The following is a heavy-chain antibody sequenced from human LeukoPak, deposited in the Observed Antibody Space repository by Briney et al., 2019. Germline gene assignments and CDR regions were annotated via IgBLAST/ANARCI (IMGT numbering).Heavy chain of an antibody. V-gene: IGHV4-39*01. CDR3: ARLSPYYDSLTGSSYYFDY. CDR2: LYYSGST. D-gene: IGHD3-9*01. CDR1: GGSISSSSYY. J-gene: IGHJ4*02. Sequence: PSETLSLTCTVSGGSISSSSYYWGRVRQPPGKGLEWIGSLYYSGSTYYHPSLKSPITISVDTSKKQFALKLSSVTAADTAVYYCARLSPYYDSLTGSSYYFDYWGQGTLVTVSS.